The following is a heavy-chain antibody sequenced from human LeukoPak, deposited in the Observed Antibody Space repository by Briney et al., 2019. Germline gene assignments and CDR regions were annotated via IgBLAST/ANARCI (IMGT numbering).Heavy chain of an antibody. D-gene: IGHD6-19*01. J-gene: IGHJ4*02. V-gene: IGHV3-9*01. Sequence: GGSLRLSCAASGFTFDDYAMHWVRQAPGKGLEWVSGISWNSGSIGYADSVKGRFTISRDNGKNLLYLQMNSLRAEDTAVYYCVAGNGWLGDYWGQGTLVTVSS. CDR1: GFTFDDYA. CDR3: VAGNGWLGDY. CDR2: ISWNSGSI.